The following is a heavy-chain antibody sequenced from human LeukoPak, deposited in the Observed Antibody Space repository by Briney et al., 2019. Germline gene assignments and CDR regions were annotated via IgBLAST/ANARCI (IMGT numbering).Heavy chain of an antibody. V-gene: IGHV4-38-2*01. CDR1: GYSISSGYY. CDR3: ARGGSLVSY. CDR2: INHSGST. Sequence: SETLSLTCAVSGYSISSGYYWGWIRQPPGKGLEWIGEINHSGSTNYNPSLKSRVTISVDTSKNQFSLKLSSVTAADTAVYYCARGGSLVSYWGQGTLVTVSS. D-gene: IGHD3-16*02. J-gene: IGHJ4*02.